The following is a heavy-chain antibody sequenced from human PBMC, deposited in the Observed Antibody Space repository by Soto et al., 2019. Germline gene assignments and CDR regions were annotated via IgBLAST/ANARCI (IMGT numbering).Heavy chain of an antibody. CDR2: IYYSGST. D-gene: IGHD3-22*01. CDR1: GGSISSYY. CDR3: ARDYDSSGLDY. J-gene: IGHJ4*02. V-gene: IGHV4-59*01. Sequence: QVQLQESGPGLVKPSETLSLTCTVSGGSISSYYWSWIRQPPGKGLEWIGYIYYSGSTNYNPSLRSRVNISVDPSKNQFSLKLSSVTAADTAVYYCARDYDSSGLDYWGQGTLVTVSS.